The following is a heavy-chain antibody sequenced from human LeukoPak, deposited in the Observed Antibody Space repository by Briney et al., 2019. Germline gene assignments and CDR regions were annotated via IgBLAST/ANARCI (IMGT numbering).Heavy chain of an antibody. J-gene: IGHJ4*02. Sequence: GGSLRLSCAASGFTSSSFDMSWVRQAPGKGLEWVSTISSSGGITYYADSVKGRFTISRDNSENTLYLQMNSLRAEDTALYYCAKGYYYRSGKFDYWGQGTLVTVSS. CDR1: GFTSSSFD. CDR2: ISSSGGIT. V-gene: IGHV3-23*01. D-gene: IGHD3-10*01. CDR3: AKGYYYRSGKFDY.